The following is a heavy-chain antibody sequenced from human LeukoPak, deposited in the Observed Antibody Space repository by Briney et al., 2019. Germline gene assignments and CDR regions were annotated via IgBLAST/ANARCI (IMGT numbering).Heavy chain of an antibody. D-gene: IGHD4-17*01. J-gene: IGHJ3*02. Sequence: SETLSLTCTVSGGSISSYYWSWIRQPPGKGLEWIGYIYYSGSTNYNPSLKSRVTISVDTSKNQFSLKLSSVTAADTAVYYCAREYGDYPDAFDIWGQGTMVTVSS. V-gene: IGHV4-59*12. CDR1: GGSISSYY. CDR3: AREYGDYPDAFDI. CDR2: IYYSGST.